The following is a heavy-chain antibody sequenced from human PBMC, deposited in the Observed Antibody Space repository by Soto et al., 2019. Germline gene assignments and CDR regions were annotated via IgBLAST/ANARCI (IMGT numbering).Heavy chain of an antibody. D-gene: IGHD3-22*01. CDR3: ARSAVVLHNWFDS. CDR2: INAGNGNT. V-gene: IGHV1-3*01. J-gene: IGHJ5*01. CDR1: GCTFSSYA. Sequence: ASVKVSCKASGCTFSSYAMHWVRQAPGQRLEWMGWINAGNGNTKYSQKFQGRVTITRDTSASTAYMELSSLRSEDTAVYYCARSAVVLHNWFDSWGQGTLVTVSS.